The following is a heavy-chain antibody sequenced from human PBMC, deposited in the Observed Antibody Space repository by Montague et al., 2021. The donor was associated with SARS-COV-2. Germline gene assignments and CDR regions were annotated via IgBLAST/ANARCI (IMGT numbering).Heavy chain of an antibody. Sequence: SLRLSCAVSGFSLGDYSMHWVRQAPGKGLEWVSGIDYNQNNIAYADSVKGRFTIARDNAKNSLYLQMNRLRVEDTALYYCARTLRRADSGVWGQGTLVTVSS. V-gene: IGHV3-9*01. CDR1: GFSLGDYS. CDR3: ARTLRRADSGV. J-gene: IGHJ4*02. D-gene: IGHD5-12*01. CDR2: IDYNQNNI.